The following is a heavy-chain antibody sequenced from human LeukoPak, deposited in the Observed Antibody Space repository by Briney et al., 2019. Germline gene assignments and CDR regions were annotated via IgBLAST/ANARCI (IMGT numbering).Heavy chain of an antibody. CDR2: IYPGDSDT. CDR1: GYSFNSYW. Sequence: GESLKISCKGSGYSFNSYWIDWVRQMPGKGLEWMGIIYPGDSDTRYSPSFQGQVTISADKSISTAYLQWSSLKASDTAMYYCARPNTYSSSWYSLNYWGQGTLVTVSS. D-gene: IGHD6-13*01. CDR3: ARPNTYSSSWYSLNY. J-gene: IGHJ4*02. V-gene: IGHV5-51*01.